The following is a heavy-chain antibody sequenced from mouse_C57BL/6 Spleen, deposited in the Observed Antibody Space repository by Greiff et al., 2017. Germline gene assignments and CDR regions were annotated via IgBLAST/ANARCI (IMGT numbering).Heavy chain of an antibody. Sequence: QVHVKQPGAELVKPGASVKLSCKASGYTFTSYWMHWVKQRPGQGLEWIGMIHPNSGSTNYNEKFKSKATLTVDKSSSTAYMQLSSLTSEDSAVYYFAKRTGIVYSMVYWCRGTSVPLSS. V-gene: IGHV1-64*01. D-gene: IGHD4-1*01. CDR2: IHPNSGST. CDR3: AKRTGIVYSMVY. J-gene: IGHJ4*01. CDR1: GYTFTSYW.